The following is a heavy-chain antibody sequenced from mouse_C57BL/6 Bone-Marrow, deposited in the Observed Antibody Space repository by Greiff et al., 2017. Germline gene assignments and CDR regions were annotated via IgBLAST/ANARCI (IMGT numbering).Heavy chain of an antibody. J-gene: IGHJ4*01. CDR2: IWTGGGT. Sequence: VMLVESGPGLVAPSQSLSITCTVSGFSLTSYAISWVRQPPGKGLEWLGVIWTGGGTNYNSALKSRLSISKDNSKSQVFLKMNSLQTDDTAMYYCARTSYDYDGYYYAMDYWGQGTSVTVSS. D-gene: IGHD2-4*01. CDR1: GFSLTSYA. V-gene: IGHV2-9-1*01. CDR3: ARTSYDYDGYYYAMDY.